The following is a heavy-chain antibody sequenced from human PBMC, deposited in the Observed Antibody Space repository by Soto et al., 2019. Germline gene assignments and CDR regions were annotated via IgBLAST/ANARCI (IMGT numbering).Heavy chain of an antibody. CDR1: GFTFSSYA. V-gene: IGHV3-30-3*01. Sequence: GGSMRLCCAASGFTFSSYAMHWARQAPGKGLEWVAVISYDGSNKYYADSVKGRFTISRDNSKNTLYLQMNSLRAEDTAVYYCARGEYSSSSNYDYWGQGTLVTVSS. D-gene: IGHD6-6*01. J-gene: IGHJ4*02. CDR3: ARGEYSSSSNYDY. CDR2: ISYDGSNK.